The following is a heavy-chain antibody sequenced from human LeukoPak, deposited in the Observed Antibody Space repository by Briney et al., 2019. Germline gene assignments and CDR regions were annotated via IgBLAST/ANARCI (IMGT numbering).Heavy chain of an antibody. CDR2: MNPNSGNT. CDR3: ARALYYDYVWGHYYYGMDV. CDR1: GYTFTSYD. D-gene: IGHD3-16*01. J-gene: IGHJ6*02. Sequence: GASVKVSCKASGYTFTSYDINWVRQATGQGLEWMGWMNPNSGNTGYAQKFQGRVTMTRNTSISTAYMELSSLRSEDTAVYYCARALYYDYVWGHYYYGMDVWGQGTTVTVSS. V-gene: IGHV1-8*01.